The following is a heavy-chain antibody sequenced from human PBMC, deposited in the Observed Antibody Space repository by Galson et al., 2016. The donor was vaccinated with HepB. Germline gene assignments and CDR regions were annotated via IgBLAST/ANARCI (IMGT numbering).Heavy chain of an antibody. CDR3: ARGGYNYGGS. CDR1: GYIFSSLK. CDR2: INPSAGST. D-gene: IGHD5-18*01. Sequence: SVKVSCKASGYIFSSLKMHWVRQAPGQGLEWLGIINPSAGSTGYAQSFQGRITMTRDTSTSTFYLELSSLRSDDTAVYYCARGGYNYGGSWGQGTLVTGSS. J-gene: IGHJ5*02. V-gene: IGHV1-46*01.